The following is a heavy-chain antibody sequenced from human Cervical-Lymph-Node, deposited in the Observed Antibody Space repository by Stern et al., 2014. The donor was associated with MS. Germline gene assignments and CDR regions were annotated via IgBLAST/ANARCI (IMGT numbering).Heavy chain of an antibody. Sequence: DQLVESGAEVKKPGASVMISCKASGYSFTSYAIHWVRQAPGQRLEWMGWIIPGNGNRIYSQRFQDRVTITRDTSASTAYMELSNLRSEDTAVYYCARDLTVPYYFDYWGQGTLVSVSS. CDR1: GYSFTSYA. CDR2: IIPGNGNR. V-gene: IGHV1-3*01. J-gene: IGHJ4*02. D-gene: IGHD4-11*01. CDR3: ARDLTVPYYFDY.